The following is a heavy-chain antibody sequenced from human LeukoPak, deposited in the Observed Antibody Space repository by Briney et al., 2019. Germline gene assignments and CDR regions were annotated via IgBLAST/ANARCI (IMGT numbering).Heavy chain of an antibody. CDR2: ISYDGSNK. D-gene: IGHD6-19*01. CDR3: ARDESDSSGWYDY. CDR1: GFTFTDYA. Sequence: SLRLSCAASGFTFTDYAMTWVRQAPGKGLEWVAVISYDGSNKYYADSVKGRFTISRDNSKNTLYLQMNSLRAEDTAVYYCARDESDSSGWYDYWGQGTLVTVSS. J-gene: IGHJ4*02. V-gene: IGHV3-30-3*01.